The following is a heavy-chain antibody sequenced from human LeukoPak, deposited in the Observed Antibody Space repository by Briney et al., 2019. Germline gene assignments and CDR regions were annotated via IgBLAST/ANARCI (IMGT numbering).Heavy chain of an antibody. CDR2: ISNHGSST. J-gene: IGHJ3*02. CDR3: ARVGDGDAFDI. V-gene: IGHV3-64*01. Sequence: GGSLRLSCAAPGFTFSNYALHWIRQAPGRGLEYVSAISNHGSSTYYANSVKGRFTISRDNSKNTLYLQMGSLRAEDMAVYYCARVGDGDAFDIWGQGTMVTVSS. D-gene: IGHD3-10*01. CDR1: GFTFSNYA.